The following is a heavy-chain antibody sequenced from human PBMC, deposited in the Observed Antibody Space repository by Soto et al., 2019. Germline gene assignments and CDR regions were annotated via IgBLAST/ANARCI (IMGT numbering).Heavy chain of an antibody. CDR3: AKGPWYFDL. CDR1: GFSVSSYD. J-gene: IGHJ2*01. V-gene: IGHV3-30*18. Sequence: GGSLRLSCAASGFSVSSYDLHWVCQAPGKGLEWVAVISYDGSHKYYADSAPGRLTISRHNSKTTLYLQMNSLSAEDTAVNYCAKGPWYFDLCGRGTLVTVSS. CDR2: ISYDGSHK.